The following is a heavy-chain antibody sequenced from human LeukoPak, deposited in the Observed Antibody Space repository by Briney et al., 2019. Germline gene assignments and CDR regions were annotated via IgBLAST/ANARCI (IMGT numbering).Heavy chain of an antibody. CDR1: GFTFSSYG. Sequence: GGSLRLSCAASGFTFSSYGMHWVRQAPGKGLEWVSYISSSGTTIYYADSVKGRFTISRDNAKNSLYLQMNSLRAEDTAVYYCAREGALTVTKDAFDIWGQGTMVTVSS. J-gene: IGHJ3*02. CDR2: ISSSGTTI. V-gene: IGHV3-48*04. D-gene: IGHD4-17*01. CDR3: AREGALTVTKDAFDI.